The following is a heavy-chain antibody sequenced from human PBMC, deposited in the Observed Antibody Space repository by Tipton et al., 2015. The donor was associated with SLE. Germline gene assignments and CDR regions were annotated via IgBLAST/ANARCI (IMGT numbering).Heavy chain of an antibody. CDR2: VFYSASS. J-gene: IGHJ4*02. CDR1: GGSISGSNHY. V-gene: IGHV4-61*01. Sequence: LRLSCTVSGGSISGSNHYWSWIRQPPGKGLQWLAYVFYSASSSFTRAHYNPSLMSRVTISVDTSKNQFSLKLTSVAAADTAVYYCAKYYYDTTGYQSVDYWGQGALVTVSS. D-gene: IGHD3-22*01. CDR3: AKYYYDTTGYQSVDY.